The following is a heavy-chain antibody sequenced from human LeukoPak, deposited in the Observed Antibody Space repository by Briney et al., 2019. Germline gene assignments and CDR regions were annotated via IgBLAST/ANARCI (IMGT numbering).Heavy chain of an antibody. CDR3: ARDLTQNIVLYY. CDR2: ISAYNGNT. CDR1: GYTFTSYG. Sequence: EASVKVSCKASGYTFTSYGISWVRQAPGQGLEWMGWISAYNGNTNYAQKFQGRVTITADKSTSTAYMELSSLRSEDTAVYYCARDLTQNIVLYYWGQGTLVTVSS. J-gene: IGHJ4*02. D-gene: IGHD2-8*01. V-gene: IGHV1-18*01.